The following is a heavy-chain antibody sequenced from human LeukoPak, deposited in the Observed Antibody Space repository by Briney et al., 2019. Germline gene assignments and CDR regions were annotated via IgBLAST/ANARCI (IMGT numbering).Heavy chain of an antibody. V-gene: IGHV4-38-2*02. J-gene: IGHJ4*02. CDR1: GYSISSGYY. CDR2: IYHSGST. D-gene: IGHD1-26*01. Sequence: PSETLSLTCTVSGYSISSGYYWGWIRQPPGKGLEWIGSIYHSGSTYYNPSLKSRVTISVGTSKNQFSLKLSSVTAADTAVYYCARVVGATKGYFDYWGQGTLVTVSS. CDR3: ARVVGATKGYFDY.